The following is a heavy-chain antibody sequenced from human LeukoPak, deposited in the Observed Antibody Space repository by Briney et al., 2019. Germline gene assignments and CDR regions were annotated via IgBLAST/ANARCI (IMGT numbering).Heavy chain of an antibody. CDR2: IRYGTNNK. Sequence: PGGSLRLSCAASGFTFSSYGMHWVRQAPGKGLEWVAFIRYGTNNKYYADKYYTDSVEGRFTISRDNSKNTLYLQMNSLRTEDTAVYYCAKPARDYGDWVDYWGQGTLVTVSS. CDR1: GFTFSSYG. J-gene: IGHJ4*02. CDR3: AKPARDYGDWVDY. D-gene: IGHD4-17*01. V-gene: IGHV3-30*02.